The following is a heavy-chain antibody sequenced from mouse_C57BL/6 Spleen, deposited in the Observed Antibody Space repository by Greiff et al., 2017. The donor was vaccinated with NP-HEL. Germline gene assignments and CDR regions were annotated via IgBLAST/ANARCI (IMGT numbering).Heavy chain of an antibody. D-gene: IGHD1-1*01. CDR1: GFTFTDYY. Sequence: EVKLMESGGGLVQPGGSLSLSCAASGFTFTDYYMSWVRQPPGKALEWLGFIRNKANGYTTEYSASVKGRFTISRDNSQSILYLQMNALRAEDSATYYCARYPYYYGSSYGNYFDYWGQGTTLTVSS. J-gene: IGHJ2*01. V-gene: IGHV7-3*01. CDR2: IRNKANGYTT. CDR3: ARYPYYYGSSYGNYFDY.